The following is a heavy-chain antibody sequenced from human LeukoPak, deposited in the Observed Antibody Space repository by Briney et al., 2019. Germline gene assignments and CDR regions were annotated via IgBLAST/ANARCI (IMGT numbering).Heavy chain of an antibody. J-gene: IGHJ4*02. D-gene: IGHD3-10*01. CDR2: INHSGST. Sequence: SETLSLTCAVYGGSFSGYYWSWIRQPPGKGLEWIGEINHSGSTNYNPSLKSRVTISVDTSKNQFSLKLSSVTAADTAVYYCARGTMVREPIDYWGQGTLVTVSS. CDR3: ARGTMVREPIDY. V-gene: IGHV4-34*01. CDR1: GGSFSGYY.